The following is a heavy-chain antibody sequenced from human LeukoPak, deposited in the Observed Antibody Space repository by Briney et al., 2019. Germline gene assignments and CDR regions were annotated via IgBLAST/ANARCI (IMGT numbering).Heavy chain of an antibody. CDR2: ISGSGGST. D-gene: IGHD6-19*01. CDR3: AKDQTVAGFYFDY. V-gene: IGHV3-23*01. Sequence: RSGGSLRLSCAASGFTFSSYAMSWVRQAPGKGLEWVSAISGSGGSTYYADSVKGRFTISRDNSKNTLYLQMNSLRAEDTAVYYCAKDQTVAGFYFDYWGQGTLVTVSS. CDR1: GFTFSSYA. J-gene: IGHJ4*02.